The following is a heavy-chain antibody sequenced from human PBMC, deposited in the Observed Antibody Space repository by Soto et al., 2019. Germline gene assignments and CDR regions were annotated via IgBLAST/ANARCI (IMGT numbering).Heavy chain of an antibody. D-gene: IGHD3-16*01. Sequence: EVQLVESGGGLVQPGGSLRLSCAASGFTFSSYSMNWVRQAPGKGLEWVSYISSSSSTIYYADSVKGRFTISRDNAKNSLYLQMNSLRAEDTAVYYCARDSRGLGIWGRWGEFYYMDVWGKGTTVTVSS. CDR3: ARDSRGLGIWGRWGEFYYMDV. CDR2: ISSSSSTI. J-gene: IGHJ6*03. CDR1: GFTFSSYS. V-gene: IGHV3-48*01.